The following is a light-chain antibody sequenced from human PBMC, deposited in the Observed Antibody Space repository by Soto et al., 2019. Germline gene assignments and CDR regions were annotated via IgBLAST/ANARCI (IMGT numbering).Light chain of an antibody. CDR2: DVS. CDR1: SSDVGGYNY. V-gene: IGLV2-14*01. J-gene: IGLJ2*01. Sequence: QSVLTQPASWSGSPGQSITISCTGTSSDVGGYNYVSWYQQHPGKAPKLMIYDVSNRPSGVSNRFSGSKSGNTASLTISGLQAEDEADYYCSSYTSSSTLVFGGGTKLTVL. CDR3: SSYTSSSTLV.